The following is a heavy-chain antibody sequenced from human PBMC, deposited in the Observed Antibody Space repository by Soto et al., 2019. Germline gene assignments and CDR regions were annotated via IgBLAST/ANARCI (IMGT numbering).Heavy chain of an antibody. D-gene: IGHD5-12*01. CDR3: AHKGDGYRGFKC. CDR2: IYWDDDK. V-gene: IGHV2-5*02. CDR1: GFSLSTSGVG. Sequence: QITLKDSGPTLVKPTQTLTLTCTFSGFSLSTSGVGVGWIRQPPGKALEWLALIYWDDDKRYSPSLKSRLTSTTDTSKNQVVLTMTNMDPVDTATYYCAHKGDGYRGFKCWGQGTLVTVSS. J-gene: IGHJ1*01.